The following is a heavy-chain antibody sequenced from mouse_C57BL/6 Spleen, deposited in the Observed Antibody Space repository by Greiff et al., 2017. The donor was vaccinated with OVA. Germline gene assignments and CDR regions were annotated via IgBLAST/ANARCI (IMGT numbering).Heavy chain of an antibody. CDR1: GYSITSGYY. D-gene: IGHD1-1*01. J-gene: IGHJ2*01. CDR3: ARSDYYGSSYIDY. CDR2: ISYDGSN. Sequence: EVQLQQSGPGLVKPSQSLSLTCSVTGYSITSGYYWNWIRQFPGNKLEWMGYISYDGSNNYKPSLKNRISITRDTSKNQFFLKLNSVTTEDTATYNCARSDYYGSSYIDYWGQGTTLTVSS. V-gene: IGHV3-6*01.